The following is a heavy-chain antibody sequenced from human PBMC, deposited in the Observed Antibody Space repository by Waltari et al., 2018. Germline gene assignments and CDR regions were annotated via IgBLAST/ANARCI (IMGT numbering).Heavy chain of an antibody. CDR1: GGSISSYY. D-gene: IGHD6-6*01. CDR2: LYYSGST. CDR3: ARVDSSSSYGMDV. V-gene: IGHV4-59*01. J-gene: IGHJ6*04. Sequence: QVQLQESGPGLVKPSETLSLTCTVSGGSISSYYWSWIRQPPGKGLAWLGYLYYSGSTKYNPSLKSRVTISVDTSKNQFSRKLGSVTAADTAVYYCARVDSSSSYGMDVWGKGTTVTVSS.